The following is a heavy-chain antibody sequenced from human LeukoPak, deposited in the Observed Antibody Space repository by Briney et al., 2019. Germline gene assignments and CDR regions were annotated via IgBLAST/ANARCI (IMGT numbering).Heavy chain of an antibody. J-gene: IGHJ4*02. CDR3: AKDHQQWLVRYFDY. V-gene: IGHV3-30*04. CDR2: ISYDGSNK. D-gene: IGHD6-19*01. Sequence: GKSLRLSCAASGFIFSTYSMHWVRQAPGKGLEWVAVISYDGSNKYYADSVKGRFTISRDNSKNTLYLQMNSLRAEDTAVYYCAKDHQQWLVRYFDYWGQGTLVTVSS. CDR1: GFIFSTYS.